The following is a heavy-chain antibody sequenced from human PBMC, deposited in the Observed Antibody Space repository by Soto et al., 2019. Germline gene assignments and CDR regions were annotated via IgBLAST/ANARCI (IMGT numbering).Heavy chain of an antibody. CDR1: GGSISRTNYY. J-gene: IGHJ3*02. V-gene: IGHV4-39*01. CDR2: IYESENT. D-gene: IGHD4-17*01. CDR3: VSRTVTTFNAFDI. Sequence: QLQLQESGPGLVRPAETLALTCTVSGGSISRTNYYWGWIRQPPGEGLEWIGSIYESENTYYNPSLKSRVTISRDTSKNQFSLRRSSVTAADTAVFYCVSRTVTTFNAFDIWGHGTMVTVSS.